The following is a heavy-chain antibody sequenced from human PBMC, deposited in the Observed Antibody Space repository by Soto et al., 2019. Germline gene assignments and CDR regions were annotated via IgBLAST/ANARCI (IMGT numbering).Heavy chain of an antibody. D-gene: IGHD1-1*01. CDR3: ARQGPNWKGENWFDP. J-gene: IGHJ5*02. Sequence: SETLSLTCTVSGGSISSYYRSWIRQPPGKGLEWIGYIYYSGSTNYNPSLKSRVTISVDTSKNQFSLKLSSVTAADTAVYYCARQGPNWKGENWFDPWGQGTLVTVSS. CDR2: IYYSGST. CDR1: GGSISSYY. V-gene: IGHV4-59*08.